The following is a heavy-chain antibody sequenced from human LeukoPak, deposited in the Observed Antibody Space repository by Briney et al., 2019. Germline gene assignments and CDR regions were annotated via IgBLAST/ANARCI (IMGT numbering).Heavy chain of an antibody. V-gene: IGHV3-30*12. J-gene: IGHJ4*02. D-gene: IGHD3-22*01. CDR3: ATGSGYYYDH. CDR2: VHHDGSER. Sequence: GRSLRLSCAASGFTFSSYYMHWVRQAPGKGLEWVAVVHHDGSERYYADSVKGRFTISRDNSKNTLYVQMDSLRVEDTTVYYCATGSGYYYDHWGQGTLVTVSS. CDR1: GFTFSSYY.